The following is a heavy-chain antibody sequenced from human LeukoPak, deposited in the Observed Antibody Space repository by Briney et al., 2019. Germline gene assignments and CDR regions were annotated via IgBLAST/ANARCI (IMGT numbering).Heavy chain of an antibody. CDR2: IKQDGSEK. J-gene: IGHJ1*01. CDR1: GFTFSSYW. V-gene: IGHV3-7*01. D-gene: IGHD3-16*01. CDR3: ARDPLMISHTGPAWVFQH. Sequence: GGSLRLSCAASGFTFSSYWMSWVRQAPGKGLEWVANIKQDGSEKYYVDSMKGRFTISRDNAKNSLYLQMNSLRAEDTAVYYCARDPLMISHTGPAWVFQHWGQGTLVTVSS.